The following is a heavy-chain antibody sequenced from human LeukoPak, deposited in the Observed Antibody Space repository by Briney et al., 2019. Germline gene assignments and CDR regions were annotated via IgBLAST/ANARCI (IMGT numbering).Heavy chain of an antibody. CDR3: AKCRVSGSYYEFDY. CDR1: GFTFSSYG. Sequence: GGSLRLSCAASGFTFSSYGMSWVRQAPGKGLEWVSAISGSGGSTYYADSVKGRFTISRDNSKNTLYLQMNSLRAEDTAVYYCAKCRVSGSYYEFDYWGQGTLVTVSS. D-gene: IGHD1-26*01. V-gene: IGHV3-23*01. CDR2: ISGSGGST. J-gene: IGHJ4*02.